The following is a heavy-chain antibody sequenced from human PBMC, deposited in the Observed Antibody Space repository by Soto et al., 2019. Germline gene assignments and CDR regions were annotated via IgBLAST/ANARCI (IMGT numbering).Heavy chain of an antibody. CDR1: GFTFTRYA. J-gene: IGHJ3*02. Sequence: QGVLVQSGGDVKKPGASVKVSCKASGFTFTRYAISWVRQAPGQGLEWMGYISGYNGNTNYAQDLQGRVTLTTDTSPTTAYMELGSLTSDDTAVYYCARGLKRGAVAGPNDAFDIWGQGTMVTVSS. CDR2: ISGYNGNT. D-gene: IGHD6-19*01. V-gene: IGHV1-18*01. CDR3: ARGLKRGAVAGPNDAFDI.